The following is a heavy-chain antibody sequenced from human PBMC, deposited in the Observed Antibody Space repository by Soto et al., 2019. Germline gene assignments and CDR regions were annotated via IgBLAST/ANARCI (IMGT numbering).Heavy chain of an antibody. D-gene: IGHD1-26*01. J-gene: IGHJ4*02. CDR2: ISYDGSNK. CDR3: ARDGLVGARAFDY. V-gene: IGHV3-30-3*01. CDR1: GFTFSSYA. Sequence: VQLVESGGGVVQPGRSLRLSCAASGFTFSSYAMHWVRQAPGKGLEWVAVISYDGSNKYYADSVKGRFTISRDNSKNTLYLQMNSLRAEDTAVYYCARDGLVGARAFDYWGQGTLVTVSS.